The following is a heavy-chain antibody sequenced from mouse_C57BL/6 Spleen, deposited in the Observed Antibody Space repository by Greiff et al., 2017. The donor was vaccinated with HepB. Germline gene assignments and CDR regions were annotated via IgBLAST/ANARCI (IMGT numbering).Heavy chain of an antibody. CDR2: ISSGSSTI. D-gene: IGHD1-1*01. CDR3: ASGYYYGSSYSAWFAY. Sequence: EVQLVESGGGLVKPGGSLKLSCAASGFTFSDYGMHWVRQAPEKGLEWVAYISSGSSTIYYADTVKGRFTISRDNAKNTLFLQMTSLRSEDTAMYYCASGYYYGSSYSAWFAYWGQGTLVTVSA. CDR1: GFTFSDYG. V-gene: IGHV5-17*01. J-gene: IGHJ3*01.